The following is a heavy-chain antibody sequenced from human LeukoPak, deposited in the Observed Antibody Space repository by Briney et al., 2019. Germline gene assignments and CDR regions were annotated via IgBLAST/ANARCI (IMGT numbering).Heavy chain of an antibody. J-gene: IGHJ3*02. D-gene: IGHD2/OR15-2a*01. CDR2: IYYSGGT. Sequence: PSESLSLTYTVSGGSIRSGGYYWSWIRQHPGKGLEWIGYIYYSGGTYYSPSLKSRVTISVDTSKNQFSLKLSSVTAADTAVYYCAREKGVTWAFDIWGQGTRVTVSS. CDR1: GGSIRSGGYY. V-gene: IGHV4-31*03. CDR3: AREKGVTWAFDI.